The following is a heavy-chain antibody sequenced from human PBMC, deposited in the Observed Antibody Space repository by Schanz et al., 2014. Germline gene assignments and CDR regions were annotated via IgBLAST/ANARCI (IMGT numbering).Heavy chain of an antibody. Sequence: EVQLLESGGGLVQPGGSLRLSCAASGFTFSSYAMTWVRQAPGMGLEWVSAISGRDGSTYYADSVRGRFTISRDNAENTLYLQMKSLRAEDTAVYYCARVKYCTITRCYRTETEGIYYMDVWGKGTTXTVSS. D-gene: IGHD2-2*01. CDR2: ISGRDGST. V-gene: IGHV3-23*01. J-gene: IGHJ6*03. CDR1: GFTFSSYA. CDR3: ARVKYCTITRCYRTETEGIYYMDV.